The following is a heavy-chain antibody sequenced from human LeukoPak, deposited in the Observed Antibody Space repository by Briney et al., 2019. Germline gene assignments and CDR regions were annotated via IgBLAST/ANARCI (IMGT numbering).Heavy chain of an antibody. CDR1: GGSISSYY. V-gene: IGHV4-59*01. D-gene: IGHD2-21*02. CDR3: ARDRAYCGGDCSYYWYFDL. J-gene: IGHJ2*01. Sequence: PSETLSLTCTVSGGSISSYYWSWIRQPPGKGLEWIGYIYYSGSTNYNPSLKSRVTISVDTSKNQFSLKLSSVTAADTAVYYCARDRAYCGGDCSYYWYFDLWGRGTLVTVSS. CDR2: IYYSGST.